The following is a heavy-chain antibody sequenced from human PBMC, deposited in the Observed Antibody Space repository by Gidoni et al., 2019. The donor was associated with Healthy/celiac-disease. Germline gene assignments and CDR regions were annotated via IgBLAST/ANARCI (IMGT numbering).Heavy chain of an antibody. D-gene: IGHD2-21*01. CDR2: ISYDGSNK. CDR1: GFTFSSYA. J-gene: IGHJ4*02. Sequence: QVQLVESGGGVVQPGRSLRLSCAASGFTFSSYAMHWVRQAPGKGLEWVAVISYDGSNKYYADSVKGRFTISRDNSKNTLYLQMNSLRAEDTAVYYCARALEHIVVVIAPDYWGQGTLVTVSS. V-gene: IGHV3-30-3*01. CDR3: ARALEHIVVVIAPDY.